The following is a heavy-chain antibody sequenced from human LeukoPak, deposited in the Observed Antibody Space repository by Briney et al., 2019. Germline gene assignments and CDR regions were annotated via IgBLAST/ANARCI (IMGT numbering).Heavy chain of an antibody. CDR2: IIPILGIA. D-gene: IGHD4-23*01. J-gene: IGHJ4*02. V-gene: IGHV1-69*04. Sequence: ASVKVSCKASGGTFSSYAISWVRQAPGQGLEWMGRIIPILGIANYAQKFQGRVTITADKSTSTAYMELSSLRSEDTAVYYCARDRETVVTWYWGQGTLVTVSS. CDR1: GGTFSSYA. CDR3: ARDRETVVTWY.